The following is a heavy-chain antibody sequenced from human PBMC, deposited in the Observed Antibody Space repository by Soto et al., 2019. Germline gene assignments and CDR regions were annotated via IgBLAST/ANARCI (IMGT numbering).Heavy chain of an antibody. Sequence: PSETLSLTCTVSGGSIISGGHYWTWFRQHPGKGLEWIGYIYYTGSTSYNPSLQSRLTLSVDTSKNQFSLRLDSVSAADTAVYYCARVRVDVLPGAKRLLYIMDVWGQGTTVTVSS. V-gene: IGHV4-31*03. CDR1: GGSIISGGHY. D-gene: IGHD2-2*02. CDR2: IYYTGST. J-gene: IGHJ6*02. CDR3: ARVRVDVLPGAKRLLYIMDV.